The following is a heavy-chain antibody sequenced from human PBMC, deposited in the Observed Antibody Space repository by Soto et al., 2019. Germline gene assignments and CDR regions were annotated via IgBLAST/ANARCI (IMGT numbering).Heavy chain of an antibody. V-gene: IGHV3-30-3*01. D-gene: IGHD5-18*01. CDR1: GITFSSYA. Sequence: QVQLVESGGGVVQPGRSLRLSCAASGITFSSYALHWVRQAPGKGLEWVAVISYDGSNKFYVDSVKGRFTISRDNSKNTLYLQMNIPRTEDTALYYCAHLAGLSNTDDYWGQGTLVTVSS. J-gene: IGHJ4*02. CDR2: ISYDGSNK. CDR3: AHLAGLSNTDDY.